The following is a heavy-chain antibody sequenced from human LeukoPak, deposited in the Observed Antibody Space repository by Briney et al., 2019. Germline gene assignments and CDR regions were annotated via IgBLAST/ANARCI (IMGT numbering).Heavy chain of an antibody. V-gene: IGHV3-23*01. D-gene: IGHD1-26*01. J-gene: IGHJ4*02. CDR3: AKVWSTWYFDF. Sequence: GESLKISCKAFGYIFSNYAMSLVRQAPGKGLEWVSVISGSGDTTYYTDSVKGRFTISRDNSKNTLYLQMNSLRAEDTAVYYCAKVWSTWYFDFWGQGTLVTVSS. CDR1: GYIFSNYA. CDR2: ISGSGDTT.